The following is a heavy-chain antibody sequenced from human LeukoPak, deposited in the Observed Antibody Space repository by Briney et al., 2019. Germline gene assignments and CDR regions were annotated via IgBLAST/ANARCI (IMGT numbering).Heavy chain of an antibody. J-gene: IGHJ3*02. D-gene: IGHD3-10*01. CDR1: GYIFTNYG. CDR3: ARDRLLLWFGEGGDAFDI. Sequence: GASVKVSCKGSGYIFTNYGMNWVRQAPGQGLEWMGWINPNSGGTNYAQKFQGWVTMTRDTSISTAYMELSRLRSDDTAVYYCARDRLLLWFGEGGDAFDIWGQGTMVTVSS. V-gene: IGHV1-2*04. CDR2: INPNSGGT.